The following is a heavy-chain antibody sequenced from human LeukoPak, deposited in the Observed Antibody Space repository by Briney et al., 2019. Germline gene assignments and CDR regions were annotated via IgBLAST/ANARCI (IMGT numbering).Heavy chain of an antibody. Sequence: SETLSLTCTVSGGSINTSDYYWSWIRQPPGKGLEWIGYIFYSGNTYYNPSLKSRVIISIDTSKDQFSLRLSSVTAADTAVYYCATTARHCSDYWGQGTLVTVSS. CDR3: ATTARHCSDY. CDR1: GGSINTSDYY. J-gene: IGHJ4*02. D-gene: IGHD6-6*01. CDR2: IFYSGNT. V-gene: IGHV4-30-4*08.